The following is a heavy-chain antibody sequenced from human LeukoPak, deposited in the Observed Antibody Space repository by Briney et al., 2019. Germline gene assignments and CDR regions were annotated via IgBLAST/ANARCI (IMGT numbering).Heavy chain of an antibody. J-gene: IGHJ6*02. CDR1: GGSIKSSTYY. Sequence: SETLSLTCSVSGGSIKSSTYYWVWIRQAPGKGLEWIGNIYYSGSIYYNPSLNSRVTISVDTSKNQFSLKLSSVTAADTAIYYCARDVRGCGGDFDDCEYYYNGMDVWGQGTTVTVSS. D-gene: IGHD2-21*02. CDR2: IYYSGSI. V-gene: IGHV4-39*07. CDR3: ARDVRGCGGDFDDCEYYYNGMDV.